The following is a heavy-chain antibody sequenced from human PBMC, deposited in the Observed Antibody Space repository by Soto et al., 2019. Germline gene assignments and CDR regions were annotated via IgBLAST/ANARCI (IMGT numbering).Heavy chain of an antibody. J-gene: IGHJ4*02. Sequence: EVQLVESGGGLVQPGGSLRLSCAASGFTFSSYWMSWVRQAPGMGLEWVANIKQDGSEKYYVDSVKGRFTISRDNAKNSLYLQMNSLRAEDTAVYYCVNSPPKTDGSSWFGVYWGQGTLVTVSS. CDR1: GFTFSSYW. CDR3: VNSPPKTDGSSWFGVY. CDR2: IKQDGSEK. V-gene: IGHV3-7*03. D-gene: IGHD6-13*01.